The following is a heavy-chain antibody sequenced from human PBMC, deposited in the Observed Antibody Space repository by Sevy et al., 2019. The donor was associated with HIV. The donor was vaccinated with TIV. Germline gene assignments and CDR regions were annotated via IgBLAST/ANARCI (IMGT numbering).Heavy chain of an antibody. V-gene: IGHV4-34*01. CDR2: INHSGST. J-gene: IGHJ5*02. CDR1: GGSFSGYY. Sequence: SETLSLTCAVYGGSFSGYYWSWIRQPPGKGLEWIGEINHSGSTNYNPSLKSRVTISVDTSKNQFSLKLSSVTAADTAVYYCARDAQVQGRDGQKGWFDPWGQGTLVTVSS. CDR3: ARDAQVQGRDGQKGWFDP. D-gene: IGHD2-15*01.